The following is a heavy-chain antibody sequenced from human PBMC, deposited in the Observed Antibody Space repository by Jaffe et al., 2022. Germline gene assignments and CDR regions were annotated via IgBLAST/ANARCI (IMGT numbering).Heavy chain of an antibody. V-gene: IGHV1-3*01. Sequence: QVQLVQSGAEVKKPGASVKVSCKASGYTFTSYAMHWVRQAPGQRLEWMGWINAGNGNTKYSQKFQGRVTITRDTSASTAYMELSSLRSEDTAVYYCARGPLGYPGDYCSGGSCTRYNWFDPWGQGTLVTVSS. CDR1: GYTFTSYA. CDR2: INAGNGNT. J-gene: IGHJ5*02. D-gene: IGHD2-15*01. CDR3: ARGPLGYPGDYCSGGSCTRYNWFDP.